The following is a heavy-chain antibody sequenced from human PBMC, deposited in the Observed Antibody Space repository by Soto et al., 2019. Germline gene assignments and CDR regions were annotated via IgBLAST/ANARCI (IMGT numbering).Heavy chain of an antibody. CDR1: GFTFSSYS. J-gene: IGHJ4*02. Sequence: EVQLVESGGGLVKPGGSLRLSCAASGFTFSSYSMNWVRQAPGKGLEWVSSISSSSSYIYYADSVKGRFTISRDNAKNALYLKMNSLGAEGRAVYYWGRDSSVAVAGRGDYWGQGTLVTVSS. CDR3: GRDSSVAVAGRGDY. D-gene: IGHD6-19*01. CDR2: ISSSSSYI. V-gene: IGHV3-21*01.